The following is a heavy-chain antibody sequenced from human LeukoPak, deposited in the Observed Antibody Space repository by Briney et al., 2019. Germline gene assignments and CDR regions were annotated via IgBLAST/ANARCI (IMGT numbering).Heavy chain of an antibody. V-gene: IGHV4-61*01. CDR2: SYYSGST. D-gene: IGHD6-19*01. J-gene: IGHJ4*02. CDR1: GGSVSSGSYY. CDR3: ARAIRISGYSSGWYGYYLDY. Sequence: SETLSLTCTVSGGSVSSGSYYWSWVRQPPGKGREWTGYSYYSGSTNYNPSLKSRVTTSVDTSKNQFSLKLSSVTAADTAVYYCARAIRISGYSSGWYGYYLDYWGQGTLVTVPS.